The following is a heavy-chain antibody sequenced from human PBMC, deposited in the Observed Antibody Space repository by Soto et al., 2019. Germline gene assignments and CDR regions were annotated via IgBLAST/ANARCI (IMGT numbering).Heavy chain of an antibody. Sequence: EVQLVESGGGLVQPGESLRLSCAASGFTFSSYWMHWVRQAPGKGLVWVSRINSDGSSTSYAGSVKGRFTISRDNAKNTLYLRMKSLGAEDTAVYYCVRTSLVVAAATREDYWGQGTLVTVSS. CDR3: VRTSLVVAAATREDY. D-gene: IGHD2-15*01. CDR2: INSDGSST. J-gene: IGHJ4*02. V-gene: IGHV3-74*01. CDR1: GFTFSSYW.